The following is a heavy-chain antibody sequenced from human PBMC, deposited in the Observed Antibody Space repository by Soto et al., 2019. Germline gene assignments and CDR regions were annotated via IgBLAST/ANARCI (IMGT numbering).Heavy chain of an antibody. CDR2: ISGSGGST. CDR1: GFTFSSYA. D-gene: IGHD6-13*01. Sequence: EVQLLESGGGLVQPGGSLRLSCAASGFTFSSYAMSWVRQAPGKGLEWVSAISGSGGSTYYADSVKGRFTISRDNSTNTLYLQTTSLRAEDTAVYYCAKENGYGGSWFEVDYWGQGTLVTVSS. CDR3: AKENGYGGSWFEVDY. V-gene: IGHV3-23*01. J-gene: IGHJ4*02.